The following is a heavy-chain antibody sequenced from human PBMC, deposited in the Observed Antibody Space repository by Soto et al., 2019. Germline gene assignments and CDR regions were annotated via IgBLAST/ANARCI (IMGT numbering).Heavy chain of an antibody. D-gene: IGHD6-6*01. Sequence: EVQLVESGGGLVQPGGSLRLSCAASGFTFSSYSMNWVRQAPGKGLEWVSYISSSSSTIYYADSVKGRFTISRDNAKNSLYLQMNSLRAEDTAVYYCARDLGREYSRSSDAEYFQHWGQGTLVTVSS. CDR1: GFTFSSYS. CDR2: ISSSSSTI. J-gene: IGHJ1*01. CDR3: ARDLGREYSRSSDAEYFQH. V-gene: IGHV3-48*01.